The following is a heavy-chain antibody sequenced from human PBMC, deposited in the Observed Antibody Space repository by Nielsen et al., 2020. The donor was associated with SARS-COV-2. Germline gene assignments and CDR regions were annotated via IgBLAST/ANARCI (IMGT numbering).Heavy chain of an antibody. CDR1: GYNFINYY. CDR2: INPSAGST. D-gene: IGHD3-22*01. J-gene: IGHJ5*02. Sequence: ASVKVSCKASGYNFINYYIHWVRQAPGQGLEWMGIINPSAGSTVYAQKFQGRVTMIWETSTNTVSLELNSLTSDDTAVYYCARDQYGYYDSSSWFGPWGQGTLVTVSS. V-gene: IGHV1-46*01. CDR3: ARDQYGYYDSSSWFGP.